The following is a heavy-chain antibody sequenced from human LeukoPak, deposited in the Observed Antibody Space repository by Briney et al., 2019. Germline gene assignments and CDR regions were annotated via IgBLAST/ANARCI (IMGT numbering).Heavy chain of an antibody. CDR2: INPSGGDS. Sequence: GASVKVSCKASGYTFTSYSMHWVRQAPGQGLEWMGIINPSGGDSSYAKKFQDRVTMTRDTSTNTVYMELSSLRSEDTAVYYCARDRDHLTTVTSRGNWFDPWGQGTLVTVSS. D-gene: IGHD4-17*01. J-gene: IGHJ5*02. CDR1: GYTFTSYS. CDR3: ARDRDHLTTVTSRGNWFDP. V-gene: IGHV1-46*01.